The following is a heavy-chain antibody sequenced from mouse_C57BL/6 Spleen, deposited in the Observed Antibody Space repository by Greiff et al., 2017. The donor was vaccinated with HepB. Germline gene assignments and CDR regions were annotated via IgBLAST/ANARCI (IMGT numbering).Heavy chain of an antibody. V-gene: IGHV1-54*01. CDR1: GYAFTNYL. J-gene: IGHJ3*01. CDR2: INPGSGGT. CDR3: ARYSGSSYGFAY. D-gene: IGHD1-1*01. Sequence: VQLQQSGAELVRPGTSVKVSCKASGYAFTNYLIEWVKQRPGQGLEWIGVINPGSGGTNYNEKFKGKATLTADKSSSTAYMQLSSLTSEDSAVYFCARYSGSSYGFAYWGQGTLVTVSA.